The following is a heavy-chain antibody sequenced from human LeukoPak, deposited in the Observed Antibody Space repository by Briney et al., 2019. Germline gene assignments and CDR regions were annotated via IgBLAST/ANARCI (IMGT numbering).Heavy chain of an antibody. Sequence: PSEILSLTCAVYGGSFSGYYWSWIRQPPGKGLEWIGSIYYSGNTYYNPSLKSRVTISVDTSKNQFSLELNSVTAADTAVYYCARHATVTSFTFAHWGQGTLVTVSS. J-gene: IGHJ4*02. CDR3: ARHATVTSFTFAH. CDR2: IYYSGNT. CDR1: GGSFSGYY. D-gene: IGHD4-17*01. V-gene: IGHV4-34*01.